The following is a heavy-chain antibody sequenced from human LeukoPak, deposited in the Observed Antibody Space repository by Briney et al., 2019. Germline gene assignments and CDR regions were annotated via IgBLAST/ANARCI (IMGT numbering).Heavy chain of an antibody. CDR2: ISWNSGSI. CDR1: GFTFDDYA. Sequence: PGGSLRLSCAASGFTFDDYAMHWVRQAPGKGLEWVSGISWNSGSIGYADSVKGRFTISRDNAKNSLYLQMNSLRAEDMALYYCAKDPRMNYYDSSAAFDIWGQGTMVTVSS. D-gene: IGHD3-22*01. V-gene: IGHV3-9*03. J-gene: IGHJ3*02. CDR3: AKDPRMNYYDSSAAFDI.